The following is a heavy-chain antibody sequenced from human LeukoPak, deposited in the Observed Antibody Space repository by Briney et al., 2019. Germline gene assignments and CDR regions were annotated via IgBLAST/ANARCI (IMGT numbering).Heavy chain of an antibody. CDR1: GYTFTSYG. CDR3: VRDTPHYISAPGTEDYYYMDV. D-gene: IGHD6-13*01. J-gene: IGHJ6*03. V-gene: IGHV1-18*01. CDR2: ISVYSGNT. Sequence: ASVKVSCKASGYTFTSYGISWVRQAPGQGLEWMGWISVYSGNTNYAQKLQGRVIMTTDTSTNTAYMELRSLRSDDTAVYYCVRDTPHYISAPGTEDYYYMDVWGKGTTVIISS.